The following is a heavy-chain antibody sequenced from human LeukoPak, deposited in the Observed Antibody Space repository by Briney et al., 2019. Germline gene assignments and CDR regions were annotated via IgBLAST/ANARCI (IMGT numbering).Heavy chain of an antibody. D-gene: IGHD3-10*01. Sequence: GGSLRLSCAASGFTFSVYYMSWIRQAPGKGLEWVSYITSSSSYTNYADSVKGRFTISRDNAKNSLYLQMNSLRAEDTAVYYCARDLYCSGSYSNYYYGMDVWGKGTTVTVSS. CDR3: ARDLYCSGSYSNYYYGMDV. V-gene: IGHV3-11*06. J-gene: IGHJ6*04. CDR1: GFTFSVYY. CDR2: ITSSSSYT.